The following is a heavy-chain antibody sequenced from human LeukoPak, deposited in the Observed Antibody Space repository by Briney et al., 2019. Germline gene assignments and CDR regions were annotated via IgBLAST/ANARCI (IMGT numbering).Heavy chain of an antibody. J-gene: IGHJ3*01. V-gene: IGHV1-69*05. CDR1: GGTFSSYA. CDR2: IISIIGTA. Sequence: ASVKVSCKASGGTFSSYAISWVRQAAGQGVEWVGGIISIIGTATYAHKLQSRVTISTDESTSTAYMELSSLRSEDTAVYYCARDGGISSPYAFDVWGQGTTVTVSS. CDR3: ARDGGISSPYAFDV. D-gene: IGHD3-3*02.